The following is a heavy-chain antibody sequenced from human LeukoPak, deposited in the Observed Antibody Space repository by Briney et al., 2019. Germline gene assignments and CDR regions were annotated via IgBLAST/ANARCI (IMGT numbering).Heavy chain of an antibody. D-gene: IGHD1-26*01. V-gene: IGHV4-59*08. CDR2: IYYSGST. Sequence: PSETLSLTCTVSGGSIDSYYWSWIRQPPGKGLDWNGYIYYSGSTYYNPSLKSRVTISVDTSKNQFSLKLSSVTAADTAVYYCARADGAIDYWGQGTLVTVSS. CDR1: GGSIDSYY. CDR3: ARADGAIDY. J-gene: IGHJ4*02.